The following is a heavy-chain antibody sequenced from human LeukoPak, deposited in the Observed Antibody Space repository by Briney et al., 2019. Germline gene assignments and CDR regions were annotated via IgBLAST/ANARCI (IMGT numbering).Heavy chain of an antibody. J-gene: IGHJ4*02. Sequence: GRSLRLSCAASGFTFSSYGMHWVRQAPGKGLEWVAVISYDGSNKYYADSVKGRFTISRDNSKNTMYLQMNSLRAEDTAVYYCARLESGWLDYWGQGTLVTVSS. D-gene: IGHD6-19*01. CDR1: GFTFSSYG. V-gene: IGHV3-30*03. CDR3: ARLESGWLDY. CDR2: ISYDGSNK.